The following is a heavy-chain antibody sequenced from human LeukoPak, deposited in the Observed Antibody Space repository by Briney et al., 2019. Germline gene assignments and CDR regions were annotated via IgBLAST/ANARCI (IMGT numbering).Heavy chain of an antibody. J-gene: IGHJ5*02. Sequence: SETLSLTCTVSGGSITTFYWSWIRHPPGQGLEWIGHIYYSGSTNYSPSLKSRVTISVDTFKNQFSLKLSSVTAADTAVYYCARQRDSSGWFWFDPWGQGTLVTVSS. V-gene: IGHV4-59*08. CDR3: ARQRDSSGWFWFDP. CDR1: GGSITTFY. CDR2: IYYSGST. D-gene: IGHD6-13*01.